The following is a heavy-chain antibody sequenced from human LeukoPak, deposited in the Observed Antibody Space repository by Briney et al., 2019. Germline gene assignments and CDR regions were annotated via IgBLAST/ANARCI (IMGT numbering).Heavy chain of an antibody. CDR2: ISSSSSYI. CDR1: GFTFSSYS. CDR3: ARGGVVDGDLYYYYGMDV. J-gene: IGHJ6*02. Sequence: PGGSLRLSCAASGFTFSSYSMNWVRQAPGKGLEWVSPISSSSSYIYYADSVKGRFTISRDNAKNSLYLQMNSLRAEDTAVYYCARGGVVDGDLYYYYGMDVWGQGTTVTVSS. D-gene: IGHD4-17*01. V-gene: IGHV3-21*01.